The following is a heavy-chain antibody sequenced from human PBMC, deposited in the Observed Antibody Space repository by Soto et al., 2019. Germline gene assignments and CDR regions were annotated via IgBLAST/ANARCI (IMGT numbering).Heavy chain of an antibody. V-gene: IGHV5-10-1*01. Sequence: PGESLKISCQGSGYSFTDFWISWVRQMPGKAPECMGRIDPTDSYTNYSPSFQGHVTISADKSISTAYLQWNSLKASDTAVYYCARPGSSGYYQTGFDYWGQGTLVTVPQ. J-gene: IGHJ4*02. CDR3: ARPGSSGYYQTGFDY. D-gene: IGHD3-22*01. CDR1: GYSFTDFW. CDR2: IDPTDSYT.